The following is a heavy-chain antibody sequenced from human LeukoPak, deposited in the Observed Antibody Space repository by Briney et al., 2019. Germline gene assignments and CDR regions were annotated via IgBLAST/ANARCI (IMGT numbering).Heavy chain of an antibody. CDR3: ARDRLRIFGVVTYMFDY. Sequence: GGSLRLSCAASGFTFSDYYMSWIRQAPGKGLEWVSYISSSGSTIYYADSVRGRFTISRDNAKNSLYLQMNSLRAEDTAVYYCARDRLRIFGVVTYMFDYWGQGTLVTVSS. J-gene: IGHJ4*02. V-gene: IGHV3-11*01. D-gene: IGHD3-3*01. CDR2: ISSSGSTI. CDR1: GFTFSDYY.